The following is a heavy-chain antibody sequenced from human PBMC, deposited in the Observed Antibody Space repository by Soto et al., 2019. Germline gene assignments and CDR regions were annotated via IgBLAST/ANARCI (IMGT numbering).Heavy chain of an antibody. J-gene: IGHJ6*02. CDR2: FDPEDGET. CDR3: ATHRGDYYGSGSYTDRNYYYYYGMDV. D-gene: IGHD3-10*01. V-gene: IGHV1-24*01. CDR1: GYTLTELS. Sequence: EASVKVSCKVSGYTLTELSMHWVRQAPGKGLEWMGGFDPEDGETIYAQKFQGRVTMTEDTSTDTAYMELSSLRSEDTAVYYCATHRGDYYGSGSYTDRNYYYYYGMDVWGQGTTVTVS.